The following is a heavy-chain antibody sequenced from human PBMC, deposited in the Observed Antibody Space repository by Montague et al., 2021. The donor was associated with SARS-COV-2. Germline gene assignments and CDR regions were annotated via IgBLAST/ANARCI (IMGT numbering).Heavy chain of an antibody. V-gene: IGHV4-39*01. CDR3: ATRTRYPQNDFGF. J-gene: IGHJ4*02. CDR1: GDSIRNSDYS. Sequence: SETLSLTCTVSGDSIRNSDYSWGWVRQPPGKGLEWIGSIYNGGTTFYNPSLKSRVTIFVDTSKNQFSLKLSSVTAADTAVYYSATRTRYPQNDFGFWGQGTLVTVSS. CDR2: IYNGGTT. D-gene: IGHD2-15*01.